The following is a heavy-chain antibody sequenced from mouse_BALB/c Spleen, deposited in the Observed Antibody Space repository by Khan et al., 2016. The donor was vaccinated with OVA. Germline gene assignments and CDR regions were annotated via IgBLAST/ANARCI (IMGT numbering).Heavy chain of an antibody. CDR2: IYPGTDNT. V-gene: IGHV1S132*01. Sequence: VKLLESGAELVRPGASVKLSCKTSGYIFTSYWIHWVKQRSGQGLEWIARIYPGTDNTYYNQKLKDKASLTADKSSSTAYLQLSSLKSEDSAVYFCAREEALYYCDYWGQGTTLTVSS. CDR1: GYIFTSYW. J-gene: IGHJ2*01. CDR3: AREEALYYCDY. D-gene: IGHD1-1*01.